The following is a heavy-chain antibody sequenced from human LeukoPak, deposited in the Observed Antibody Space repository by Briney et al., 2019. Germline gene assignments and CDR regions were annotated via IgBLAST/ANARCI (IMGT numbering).Heavy chain of an antibody. CDR1: GLTFSSYA. Sequence: GGSLRLSCAVSGLTFSSYAMSWVRQAPGRGPEWVSTIGGSGDRTYYADSVKGRLTIPRDNSKNTLYLQMNSLRAEDTALYYCAKDPVVYHGGSGWHYFDYWGQGTLVTVSS. CDR3: AKDPVVYHGGSGWHYFDY. D-gene: IGHD6-19*01. CDR2: IGGSGDRT. V-gene: IGHV3-23*01. J-gene: IGHJ4*02.